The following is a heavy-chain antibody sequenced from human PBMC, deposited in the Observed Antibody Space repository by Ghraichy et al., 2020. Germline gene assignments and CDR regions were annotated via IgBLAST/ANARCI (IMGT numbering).Heavy chain of an antibody. D-gene: IGHD6-6*01. CDR3: ARKYSSSYYWYFDI. V-gene: IGHV5-51*01. J-gene: IGHJ2*01. Sequence: GGSLNISCKVSGYSFTNYWIAWVRQMAGEGLEWIGIIYPGDSDVRYSPSFQGQVTISADGSISTAYLQWSSLKTSDTAMYYCARKYSSSYYWYFDIWGRGTLVTVSS. CDR2: IYPGDSDV. CDR1: GYSFTNYW.